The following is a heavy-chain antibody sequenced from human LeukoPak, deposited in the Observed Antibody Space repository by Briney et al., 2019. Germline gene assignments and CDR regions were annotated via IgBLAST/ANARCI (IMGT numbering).Heavy chain of an antibody. CDR3: AREGCSGGSCYSYFDH. D-gene: IGHD2-15*01. Sequence: GGSLRLSCAASRFTFSSYAMSWVRQAPGKGLEWVSAISGSGGRTYYADSVKGRFTISRDNSKNMLYLQMNSLRAEDTAVYYCAREGCSGGSCYSYFDHWGQGTLVPVSS. J-gene: IGHJ4*02. CDR2: ISGSGGRT. V-gene: IGHV3-23*01. CDR1: RFTFSSYA.